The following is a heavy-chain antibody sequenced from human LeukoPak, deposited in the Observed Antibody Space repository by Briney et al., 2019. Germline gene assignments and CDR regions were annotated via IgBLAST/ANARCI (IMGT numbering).Heavy chain of an antibody. D-gene: IGHD3-3*01. CDR1: GGSISSYY. V-gene: IGHV4-4*07. J-gene: IGHJ6*03. CDR3: AREGDFWSGYSPHDYMDV. Sequence: SETLSLTSTVSGGSISSYYWSWIRQPAGKGLEWIGRIYTSGSTNYNPSLKSRVTMSVDTSKNQFSLKLSSVTAADTAVYYCAREGDFWSGYSPHDYMDVWGKGATVTVSS. CDR2: IYTSGST.